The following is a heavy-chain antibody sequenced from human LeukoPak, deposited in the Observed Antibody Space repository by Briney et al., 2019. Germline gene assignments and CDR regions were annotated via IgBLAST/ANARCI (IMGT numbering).Heavy chain of an antibody. V-gene: IGHV1-2*06. CDR3: ARGRFGELLYAY. CDR1: GYTFTTYA. D-gene: IGHD3-10*01. Sequence: ASVKVSCKASGYTFTTYAMHWVRQAPGQRLEWMGRINPNSGGTNYAQKFQGRVTMTRDTSISTAYMELSRPRSDDTAVYYCARGRFGELLYAYWGQGTLVTVSS. J-gene: IGHJ4*02. CDR2: INPNSGGT.